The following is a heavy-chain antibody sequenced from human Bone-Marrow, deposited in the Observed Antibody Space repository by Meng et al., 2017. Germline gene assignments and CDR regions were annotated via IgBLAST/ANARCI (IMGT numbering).Heavy chain of an antibody. Sequence: GESLKISCAASGFTFSSYAMSWVRQAPGKGLEWVSAISGSGGRTYYEDSVKGRFTISRDNSKNTLYLQMNRLRAEDTAVYYCAKRASYYDSSGYYPNGMWIDYWGQGTLVTVSS. CDR1: GFTFSSYA. J-gene: IGHJ4*02. D-gene: IGHD3-22*01. CDR3: AKRASYYDSSGYYPNGMWIDY. CDR2: ISGSGGRT. V-gene: IGHV3-23*01.